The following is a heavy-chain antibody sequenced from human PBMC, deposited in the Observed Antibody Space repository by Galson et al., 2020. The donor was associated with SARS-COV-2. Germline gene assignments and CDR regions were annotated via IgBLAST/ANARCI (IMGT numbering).Heavy chain of an antibody. V-gene: IGHV3-15*01. J-gene: IGHJ4*02. CDR2: IKSKTNGGTT. D-gene: IGHD4-17*01. CDR3: TTEIPLVYGDYGLADY. CDR1: GFIFSNAW. Sequence: GGSLRLSCAASGFIFSNAWMSWVRQAPGKGLEWVGHIKSKTNGGTTDYAAPVKGRFTIPRDDSISTLYLQMDSLQTGDTAVYYCTTEIPLVYGDYGLADYWGQGTLVTVSS.